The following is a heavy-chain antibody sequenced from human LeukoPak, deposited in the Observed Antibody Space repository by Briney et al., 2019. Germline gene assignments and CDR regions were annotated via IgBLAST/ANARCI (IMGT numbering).Heavy chain of an antibody. J-gene: IGHJ4*02. CDR1: GGSISSGGYY. Sequence: SETLSLTCTVSGGSISSGGYYWSWIRQPPGKGLEWIGEINHSGSTNYNPSLKSRVTISVDTSKNQFSLKLSSVTAADTAVYYCARVRGDHYYDSSGYSDSKSNYFDYWGQGTLVTVSS. D-gene: IGHD3-22*01. CDR3: ARVRGDHYYDSSGYSDSKSNYFDY. V-gene: IGHV4-39*07. CDR2: INHSGST.